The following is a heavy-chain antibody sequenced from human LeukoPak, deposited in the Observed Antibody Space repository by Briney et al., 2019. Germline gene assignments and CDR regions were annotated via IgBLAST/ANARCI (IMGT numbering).Heavy chain of an antibody. CDR2: TSGSGGST. CDR3: ANSGWFGESDTYYYGMDV. J-gene: IGHJ6*02. V-gene: IGHV3-23*01. D-gene: IGHD3-10*01. Sequence: GGSLRLSCAASGFTFSSYAMSWVRQAPGKGLEWVSATSGSGGSTYYADSVKGRFTISRDNSKNTLYLQMNSLRAEDTAVYYCANSGWFGESDTYYYGMDVWGQGTTVTVSS. CDR1: GFTFSSYA.